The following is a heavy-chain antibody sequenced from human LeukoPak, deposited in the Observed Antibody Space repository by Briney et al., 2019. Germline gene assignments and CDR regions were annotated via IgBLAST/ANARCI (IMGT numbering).Heavy chain of an antibody. Sequence: SVKVSCKASGGTFSSYAISWVRQAPGQGLEWMGRIIPIFGIADYAQKFQGRVTITADKSTSTAYMELSSLRSEDTAVYYCARGYSGYDYGYFDYWGPGTLVTVSS. J-gene: IGHJ4*02. CDR2: IIPIFGIA. CDR3: ARGYSGYDYGYFDY. CDR1: GGTFSSYA. V-gene: IGHV1-69*04. D-gene: IGHD5-12*01.